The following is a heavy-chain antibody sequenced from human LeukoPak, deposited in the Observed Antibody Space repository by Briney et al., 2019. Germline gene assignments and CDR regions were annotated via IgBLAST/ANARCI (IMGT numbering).Heavy chain of an antibody. V-gene: IGHV3-48*01. CDR1: GFTFTTYG. D-gene: IGHD5-24*01. J-gene: IGHJ4*02. CDR2: ISDSGI. CDR3: ARGTDG. Sequence: GGSLRLSCATSGFTFTTYGMNWVRQAPGKGLEWISYISDSGILYADSVKGRFTISRDNSKNTLYLQMNSLRAEDTAVYYCARGTDGWGQGTLVTVSS.